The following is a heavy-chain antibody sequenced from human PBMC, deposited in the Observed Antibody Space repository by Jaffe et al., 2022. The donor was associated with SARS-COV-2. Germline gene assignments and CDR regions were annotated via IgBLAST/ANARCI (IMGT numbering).Heavy chain of an antibody. CDR3: TRVLREPNYYDSSGYYDY. D-gene: IGHD3-22*01. V-gene: IGHV3-49*04. J-gene: IGHJ4*02. Sequence: EVQLVESGGGLVQPGRSLRLSCTASGFTFGDYAMSWVRQAPGKGLEWVGFIRSKAYGGTTEYAASVKGRFTISRDDSKSIAYLQMNSLKTEDTAVYYCTRVLREPNYYDSSGYYDYWGQGTLVTVSS. CDR1: GFTFGDYA. CDR2: IRSKAYGGTT.